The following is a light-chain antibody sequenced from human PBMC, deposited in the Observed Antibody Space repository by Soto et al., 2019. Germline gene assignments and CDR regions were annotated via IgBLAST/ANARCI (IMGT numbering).Light chain of an antibody. CDR1: QSISSY. CDR2: AAS. V-gene: IGKV1-39*01. J-gene: IGKJ1*01. Sequence: DIQMTQSPSSLSASVGDRVTITCRASQSISSYLNWYQQKPGKAPKLLIYAASSLQSGVPSRFSGSGSGTDLTITISSLQPEDFETYYCQQSYSPPWTFGQGTKVDIK. CDR3: QQSYSPPWT.